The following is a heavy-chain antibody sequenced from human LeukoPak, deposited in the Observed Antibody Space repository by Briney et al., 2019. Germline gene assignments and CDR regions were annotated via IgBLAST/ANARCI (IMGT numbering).Heavy chain of an antibody. CDR2: IYTSGST. Sequence: SETLSLTCTVSGGSISSYYWSWIWQPAGKGLEWIGRIYTSGSTNYNPSLKSRVTMSVDTSKNQFSLKLSSVTAADTAVYYCARGQVVGATTFYYYYMDVWGKGTTVTVSS. J-gene: IGHJ6*03. V-gene: IGHV4-4*07. CDR3: ARGQVVGATTFYYYYMDV. CDR1: GGSISSYY. D-gene: IGHD1-26*01.